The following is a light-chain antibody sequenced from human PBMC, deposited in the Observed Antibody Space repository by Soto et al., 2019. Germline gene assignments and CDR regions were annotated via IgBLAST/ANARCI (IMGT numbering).Light chain of an antibody. V-gene: IGKV2-28*01. CDR1: QSLLYSNGYNY. CDR3: MQALQTRT. Sequence: DIVMTQSKLSLPVTPGEPASISCRSSQSLLYSNGYNYLDWYLQKPGQSPQLLIYLGSNRASGVPDRFSGSGSGTDFTLKISRVEAEDVGVYYCMQALQTRTFGQGTKVDIK. J-gene: IGKJ1*01. CDR2: LGS.